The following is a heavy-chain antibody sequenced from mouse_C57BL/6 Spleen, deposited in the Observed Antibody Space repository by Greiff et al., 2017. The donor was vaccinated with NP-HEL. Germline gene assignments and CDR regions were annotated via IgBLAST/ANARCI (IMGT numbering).Heavy chain of an antibody. CDR3: ARHYYGSSYGENAMDY. Sequence: VHVKQSVAELVRPGASVKLSCTASGFNIKNTYMHWVKQRPEQGLEWIGRIDPANGNTKYAPKFQGKATITADTSSNTAYLQLSSLTSEDTAIYYCARHYYGSSYGENAMDYWGQGTSVTVSS. CDR2: IDPANGNT. J-gene: IGHJ4*01. V-gene: IGHV14-3*01. D-gene: IGHD1-1*01. CDR1: GFNIKNTY.